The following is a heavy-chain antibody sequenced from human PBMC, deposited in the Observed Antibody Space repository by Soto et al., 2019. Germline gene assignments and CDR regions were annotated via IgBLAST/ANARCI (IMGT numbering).Heavy chain of an antibody. V-gene: IGHV4-31*03. Sequence: QVQLQESGPGLVKPSKTLSLTCTVSGGSITSGDYYWSWTRQHQGKGLEWIGYIYYRGFTYYNPSLKSRVTISVDTSKNQFSLKLSSVTAADTAVYYCARSVFPWGQGTLVTVSS. CDR2: IYYRGFT. CDR1: GGSITSGDYY. J-gene: IGHJ5*02. CDR3: ARSVFP.